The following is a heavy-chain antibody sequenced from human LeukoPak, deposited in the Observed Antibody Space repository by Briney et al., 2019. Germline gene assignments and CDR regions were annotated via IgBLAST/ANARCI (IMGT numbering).Heavy chain of an antibody. CDR1: GYTFTSYY. Sequence: ASVKVSFKASGYTFTSYYMHWVRQAPGQGLEWMGIINPSGGSTSYAQKFQGRVTMTRDTSTSTVYMELSSLRSEDTAVYYCARGLWSRSTPPSYFDYWGQGTLVTVSS. CDR2: INPSGGST. J-gene: IGHJ4*02. V-gene: IGHV1-46*01. D-gene: IGHD3-10*01. CDR3: ARGLWSRSTPPSYFDY.